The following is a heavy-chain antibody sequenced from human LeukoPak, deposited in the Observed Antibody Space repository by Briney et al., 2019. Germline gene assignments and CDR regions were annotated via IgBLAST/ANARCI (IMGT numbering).Heavy chain of an antibody. Sequence: GASVKVSCEASGYTFTGYYMHWVRQAPGQGLEWMGWINPNSGGTNYAQKFQGRVTMTGDTSISTAYMELSRLRSDDTAVYYCARDLSGSGGVLRFLEWSPGGYWGQGTLVTVSS. D-gene: IGHD3-3*01. CDR3: ARDLSGSGGVLRFLEWSPGGY. CDR1: GYTFTGYY. V-gene: IGHV1-2*02. J-gene: IGHJ4*02. CDR2: INPNSGGT.